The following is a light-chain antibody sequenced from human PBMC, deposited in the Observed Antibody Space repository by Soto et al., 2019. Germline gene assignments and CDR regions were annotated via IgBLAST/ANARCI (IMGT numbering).Light chain of an antibody. V-gene: IGKV3-15*01. J-gene: IGKJ1*01. CDR1: QRISTN. Sequence: DIEMTQSPPILSVSPGEGATLSCRASQRISTNLAWYQHIPGQAPRLLIVSSSRRPTDVPARFSGTGSGTEFTLTISSLQSEDFAVYYCQQYNNWPWTFGQGTKVDIK. CDR2: SSS. CDR3: QQYNNWPWT.